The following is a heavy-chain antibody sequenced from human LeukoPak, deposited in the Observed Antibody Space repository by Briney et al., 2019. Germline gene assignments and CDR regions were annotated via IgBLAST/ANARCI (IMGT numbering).Heavy chain of an antibody. CDR3: ARSSAPLQVGDFDY. Sequence: GGSLTLSCAASGFTVSSNYMSWVRQAQCPGLDLVSVMYGGGSTYCADSVKRRFTISRHNSKNTLYLQMNSLRAEDTAVYYCARSSAPLQVGDFDYWGEGTLVTVSP. CDR2: MYGGGST. CDR1: GFTVSSNY. V-gene: IGHV3-53*01. D-gene: IGHD1-26*01. J-gene: IGHJ4*02.